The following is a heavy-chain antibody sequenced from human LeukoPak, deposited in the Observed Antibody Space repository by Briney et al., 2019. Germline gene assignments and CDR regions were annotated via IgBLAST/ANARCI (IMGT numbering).Heavy chain of an antibody. CDR3: AADSIAAAGYYCYYYGMDV. V-gene: IGHV1-58*02. D-gene: IGHD6-13*01. CDR1: GFTFTSSA. J-gene: IGHJ6*02. CDR2: IVVGSGNT. Sequence: GTSVKVSCKASGFTFTSSAMQWVRQARGQRLEWIGWIVVGSGNTNYAQKFQERVTITRDMSTSTAYMELSSLRSEDTAVYYCAADSIAAAGYYCYYYGMDVWGQGTTVTVSS.